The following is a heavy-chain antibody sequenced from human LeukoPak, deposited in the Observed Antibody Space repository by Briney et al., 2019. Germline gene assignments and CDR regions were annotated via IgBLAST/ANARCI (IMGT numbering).Heavy chain of an antibody. CDR1: GLTFSNYM. Sequence: GGSLRLSCAASGLTFSNYMMNWVRQAPGKGLEWVSSITGTGGTTFYADSVRGRFTISRDNSNNTLYLQMNSLRVEDTALYYCVKRMAPAGHFEDWGQGTLVTVSS. CDR3: VKRMAPAGHFED. CDR2: ITGTGGTT. J-gene: IGHJ4*02. V-gene: IGHV3-23*01. D-gene: IGHD2-2*01.